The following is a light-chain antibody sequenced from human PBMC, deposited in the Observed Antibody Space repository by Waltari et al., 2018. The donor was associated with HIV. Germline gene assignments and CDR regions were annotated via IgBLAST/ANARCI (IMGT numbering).Light chain of an antibody. J-gene: IGLJ1*01. Sequence: QSALTQPRSVSGSPGQSITISCPGTSSDVGAFDFVSWYQHYPGKAPKVIIYEVPQRPSGVPDRFTDSKSGITASLTISGLQDEDEADYYCCSYAGTYTYVFGTGTTVTVL. CDR1: SSDVGAFDF. CDR3: CSYAGTYTYV. V-gene: IGLV2-11*01. CDR2: EVP.